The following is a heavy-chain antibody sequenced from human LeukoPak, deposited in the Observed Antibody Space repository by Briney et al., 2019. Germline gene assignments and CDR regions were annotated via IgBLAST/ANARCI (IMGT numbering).Heavy chain of an antibody. CDR2: IYYSGST. CDR3: ARVVRGAYYFDY. Sequence: PSETLSLTCTVSGVSISGYYWSWIRQPPGKGLEWIGFIYYSGSTNYNPSLKSRVTMSVDTSSNQISLKLSSVTAADTAVYYCARVVRGAYYFDYWGQGTLVTVSS. D-gene: IGHD3-10*01. CDR1: GVSISGYY. V-gene: IGHV4-59*01. J-gene: IGHJ4*02.